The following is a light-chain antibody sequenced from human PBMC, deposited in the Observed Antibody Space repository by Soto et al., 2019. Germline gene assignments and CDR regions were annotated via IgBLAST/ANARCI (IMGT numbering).Light chain of an antibody. Sequence: SALTQPASVSGAPGEWITISCAAASSDDGGYNRVSWYQQHPGKAPKLLIYDVINRPSGVSHRFSGSKSGNTASLTISGLQAEDEADYYCSSYSSTRTLYVFGTGTKVTVL. V-gene: IGLV2-14*01. CDR2: DVI. CDR1: SSDDGGYNR. CDR3: SSYSSTRTLYV. J-gene: IGLJ1*01.